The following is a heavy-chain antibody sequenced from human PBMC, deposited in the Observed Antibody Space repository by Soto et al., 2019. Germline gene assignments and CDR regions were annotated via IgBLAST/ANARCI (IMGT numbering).Heavy chain of an antibody. J-gene: IGHJ4*02. CDR3: AKDRPVFHGYVDQ. CDR1: VFTFSTYG. D-gene: IGHD3-3*01. Sequence: WGALRVSWVLSVFTFSTYGMYWVGPAPGKGLEWVSGITDSGDSTYYADSVKGRFTISRDNSKNTLFLQMTSLRGEDTALYYCAKDRPVFHGYVDQWGRGTMVTVSS. CDR2: ITDSGDST. V-gene: IGHV3-23*01.